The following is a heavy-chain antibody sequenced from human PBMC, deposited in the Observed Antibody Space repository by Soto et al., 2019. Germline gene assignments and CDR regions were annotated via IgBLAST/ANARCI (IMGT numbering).Heavy chain of an antibody. J-gene: IGHJ3*02. CDR2: IYYSGST. D-gene: IGHD6-6*01. CDR3: ARGGRAARNAFDI. Sequence: SETLSLTCTVSGGSISSYYWSWIRQPPGKGLEWIGYIYYSGSTNYNPSIKSRVTISVDTSKNQFPLKLSSVTAADTAVYYCARGGRAARNAFDIWGQGTMVTVSS. CDR1: GGSISSYY. V-gene: IGHV4-59*01.